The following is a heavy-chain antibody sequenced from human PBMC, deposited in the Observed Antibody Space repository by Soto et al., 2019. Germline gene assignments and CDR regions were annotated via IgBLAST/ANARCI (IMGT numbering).Heavy chain of an antibody. J-gene: IGHJ4*02. D-gene: IGHD6-19*01. CDR1: GYTFTTYD. CDR3: ARALGYSSTSRLDL. Sequence: QVQMVQSGAEVEKPGASVKVSCKASGYTFTTYDFNWVRQAPGHGLEWMGWMNPDTGNTGYAQKFLGRVTMTRDTSISTAFMALSGLTAEDTAVYYCARALGYSSTSRLDLWGQGTLVTVSS. CDR2: MNPDTGNT. V-gene: IGHV1-8*01.